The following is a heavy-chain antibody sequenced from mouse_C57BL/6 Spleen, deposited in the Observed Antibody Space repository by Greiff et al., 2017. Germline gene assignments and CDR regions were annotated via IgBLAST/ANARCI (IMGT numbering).Heavy chain of an antibody. CDR1: GYTFTSYW. CDR3: ARDSSGYQYYFDY. J-gene: IGHJ2*01. Sequence: QVQLQQPGAELVRPGSSVKLSCKASGYTFTSYWMHWVKQRPIQGLEWIGNIDPSDSETHYNQKFKDKATLTVDKSSSTAYMQLSSLTSEDSAVYYCARDSSGYQYYFDYWGQGTTLTVSS. V-gene: IGHV1-52*01. CDR2: IDPSDSET. D-gene: IGHD3-2*02.